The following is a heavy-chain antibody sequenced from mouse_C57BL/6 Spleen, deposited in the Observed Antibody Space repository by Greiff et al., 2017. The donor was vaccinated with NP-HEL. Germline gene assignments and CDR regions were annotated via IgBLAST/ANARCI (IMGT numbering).Heavy chain of an antibody. CDR1: GYAFSSSW. Sequence: VQLQQSGPELVKPGASVKISCKASGYAFSSSWMNWVEQRPGKGLEWIGRIYPGDGDTNYNGKFKGKATLTANKSSSTAYMKLSSLTSEDSAVYLCAEYDGYLYYFDDWGKGTTLTVSS. D-gene: IGHD2-3*01. J-gene: IGHJ2*01. CDR3: AEYDGYLYYFDD. CDR2: IYPGDGDT. V-gene: IGHV1-82*01.